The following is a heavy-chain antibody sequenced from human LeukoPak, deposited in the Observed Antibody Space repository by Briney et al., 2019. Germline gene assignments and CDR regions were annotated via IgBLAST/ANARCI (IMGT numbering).Heavy chain of an antibody. CDR3: AKDRPLNWGYHFDY. D-gene: IGHD7-27*01. J-gene: IGHJ4*02. Sequence: GGSLRLSCAASGFTFSNYAMTWVRQAPGKGLEWVSSISASGGSTYYADSVKGRFTISRDTSKNTVYLQMNSLGAEDTAVYYCAKDRPLNWGYHFDYWGQGTLVTVSS. CDR1: GFTFSNYA. CDR2: ISASGGST. V-gene: IGHV3-23*01.